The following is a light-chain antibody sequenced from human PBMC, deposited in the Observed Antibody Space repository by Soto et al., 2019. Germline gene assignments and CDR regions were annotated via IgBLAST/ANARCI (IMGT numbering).Light chain of an antibody. CDR1: QSISSN. CDR2: CAS. J-gene: IGKJ1*01. V-gene: IGKV3-15*01. Sequence: EIVMTQSAATLSVSPGERATRSCRASQSISSNLAWYQQKPGQAALLLIYCASTRATGIQARFSGSGSGTDFTLTISSLQSEDFAVYYCQQHSHWPPWTFGQGTKVDIK. CDR3: QQHSHWPPWT.